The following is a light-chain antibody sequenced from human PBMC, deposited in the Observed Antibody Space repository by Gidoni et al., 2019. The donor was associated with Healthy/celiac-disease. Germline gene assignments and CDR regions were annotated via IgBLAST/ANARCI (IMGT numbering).Light chain of an antibody. CDR3: QQYYSTLWT. CDR1: QSVLYSSNNKNY. J-gene: IGKJ1*01. V-gene: IGKV4-1*01. Sequence: DIVMTQSPDSLAVSLGERATINCKSSQSVLYSSNNKNYLAWFQQKPGQPPKLLIYWASTRESGVPDRFSGSGSGTDFTLTISSLKAEDVAVYYCQQYYSTLWTFXQXTKVEIK. CDR2: WAS.